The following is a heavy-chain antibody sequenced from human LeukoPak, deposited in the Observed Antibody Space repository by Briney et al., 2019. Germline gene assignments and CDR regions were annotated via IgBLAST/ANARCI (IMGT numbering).Heavy chain of an antibody. CDR3: ARGPRDYGDEGYYYYGMDV. CDR1: GGSISSGTYY. Sequence: SETLSLTCTVSGGSISSGTYYWTWIRQHPGQGLEWIGYIYSSGSTYYNPSLKSRVTISVDTSKNQFSLKLSSVTAADTAVYYCARGPRDYGDEGYYYYGMDVWGQGTTVTVSS. V-gene: IGHV4-31*03. J-gene: IGHJ6*02. CDR2: IYSSGST. D-gene: IGHD4-17*01.